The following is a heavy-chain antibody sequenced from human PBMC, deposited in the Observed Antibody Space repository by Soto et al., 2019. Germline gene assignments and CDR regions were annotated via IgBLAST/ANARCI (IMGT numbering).Heavy chain of an antibody. Sequence: SETLSLTCTVSGGSISSSSYYWGWIRQPPGKGLEWIGSIYYSGSTYYNPSLKSRVTISVDTSKNQFSPKLSSVTAADTAVYYCARRYDFWSGYGPGQKSYYYYYGMDVWGQGTTVTVSS. J-gene: IGHJ6*02. CDR3: ARRYDFWSGYGPGQKSYYYYYGMDV. CDR1: GGSISSSSYY. V-gene: IGHV4-39*01. CDR2: IYYSGST. D-gene: IGHD3-3*01.